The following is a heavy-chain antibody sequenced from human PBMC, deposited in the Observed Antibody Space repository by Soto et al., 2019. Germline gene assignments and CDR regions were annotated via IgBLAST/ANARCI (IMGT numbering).Heavy chain of an antibody. V-gene: IGHV3-21*01. CDR1: GFTFSSYS. Sequence: PGGSLRLSCAASGFTFSSYSMNWVRQAPGKGLEWVSSISSSSSYIYYADSVKGRFTISRDNAKNSLYLQMNSLRAEDTAVYYCARERVVAATHLDYWGQGTLVTVS. J-gene: IGHJ4*02. D-gene: IGHD2-15*01. CDR2: ISSSSSYI. CDR3: ARERVVAATHLDY.